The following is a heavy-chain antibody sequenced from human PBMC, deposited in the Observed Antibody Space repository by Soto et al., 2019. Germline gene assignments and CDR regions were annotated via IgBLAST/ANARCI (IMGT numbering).Heavy chain of an antibody. CDR1: GFTFSSYA. CDR2: ISGSGGST. Sequence: EVQLLESGGGLAQPGGSLTLSCAASGFTFSSYAMSWVRQAPGKGLEWVSAISGSGGSTHYADSVKGRFTVSRDNSKNTLYLQMNSMRAEDTTVYYCAKVGGEQLGHNYDHGVDVWGQGTTATVSS. CDR3: AKVGGEQLGHNYDHGVDV. J-gene: IGHJ6*02. D-gene: IGHD6-6*01. V-gene: IGHV3-23*01.